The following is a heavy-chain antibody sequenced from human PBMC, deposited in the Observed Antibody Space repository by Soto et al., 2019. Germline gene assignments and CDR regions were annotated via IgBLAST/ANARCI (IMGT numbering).Heavy chain of an antibody. CDR2: IKSDGSDK. Sequence: EVQLVECGGGLVQPGGSLRLSCAASGFIFNNYWMSWVRQAPGKGLEWVANIKSDGSDKYYVDSVKGRFTISRDNAKNLLFLQMNSLRAADTAVYYCASGTLPMLRGVPNNWGQGTLVTVSS. D-gene: IGHD3-10*01. CDR1: GFIFNNYW. V-gene: IGHV3-7*01. J-gene: IGHJ4*02. CDR3: ASGTLPMLRGVPNN.